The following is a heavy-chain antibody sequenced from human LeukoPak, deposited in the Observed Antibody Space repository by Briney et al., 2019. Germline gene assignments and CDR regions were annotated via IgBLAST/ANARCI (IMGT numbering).Heavy chain of an antibody. J-gene: IGHJ4*02. V-gene: IGHV1-18*01. Sequence: GASVKVSCKASGYTFTSYGISWVRQAPGQGLEWMGWISAYNGNTNYAQKLQGRVTMTTDTSATTAYMELRSLRSDDTAVYYCASLYGSGSPFDYWGQGTLVTVSS. D-gene: IGHD3-10*01. CDR2: ISAYNGNT. CDR1: GYTFTSYG. CDR3: ASLYGSGSPFDY.